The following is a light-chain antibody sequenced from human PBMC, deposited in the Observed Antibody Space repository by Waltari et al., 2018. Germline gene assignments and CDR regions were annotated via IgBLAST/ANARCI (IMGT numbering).Light chain of an antibody. CDR1: SSDVGGYNH. J-gene: IGLJ2*01. Sequence: QSALTQPASVSGSPGQSITISCTGTSSDVGGYNHVSCYQQHPGKAPKLIIYEVSNRPSGVSNRFSGSKSGNTASLTISGLQAEDEADYYCSSYTSSSSPVVFGGGTKLTVL. CDR2: EVS. V-gene: IGLV2-14*01. CDR3: SSYTSSSSPVV.